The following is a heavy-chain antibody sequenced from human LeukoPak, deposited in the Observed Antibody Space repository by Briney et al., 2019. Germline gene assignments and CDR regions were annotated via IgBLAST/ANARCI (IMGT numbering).Heavy chain of an antibody. V-gene: IGHV1-18*01. CDR1: GYTFTSYG. D-gene: IGHD2-2*01. CDR3: ARSLRAHCSSTSCDSGGLDAFDI. J-gene: IGHJ3*02. CDR2: ISAYNGNT. Sequence: ASVKVSCKASGYTFTSYGISWVRQAPGQGLEWMGWISAYNGNTNYAQKLQGRVTMTTDTSTSTAYMELRSLRSDDTAVYYCARSLRAHCSSTSCDSGGLDAFDIWGQGTMVTVSS.